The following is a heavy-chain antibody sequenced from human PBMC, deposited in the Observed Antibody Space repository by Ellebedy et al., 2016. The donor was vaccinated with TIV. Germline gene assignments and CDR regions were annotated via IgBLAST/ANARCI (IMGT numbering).Heavy chain of an antibody. J-gene: IGHJ4*02. CDR3: ARMAGDPDYFDY. CDR1: GFTFSSYA. CDR2: ISGSGGST. Sequence: GGSLRLXXAASGFTFSSYAMSWVRQAPGKGLEWVSAISGSGGSTYYADSVKGRFTISRDNSKNTLYLQMNSLRAEDTAVYYCARMAGDPDYFDYWGQGTLVTVSS. D-gene: IGHD4-17*01. V-gene: IGHV3-23*01.